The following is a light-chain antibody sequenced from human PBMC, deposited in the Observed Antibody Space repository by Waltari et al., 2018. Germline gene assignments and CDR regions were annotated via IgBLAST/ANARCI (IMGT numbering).Light chain of an antibody. CDR2: VYSDGSH. CDR1: SGHSSNV. Sequence: QLVLTQSPSASASLGASIKLTCTLSSGHSSNVIAWLQQQPEKGPRYWVKVYSDGSHSRGNEIPDRFSGSSSGAERYLTISSLQSEDEADYYCQTGGHGTWVFGGGTRLTVL. V-gene: IGLV4-69*01. J-gene: IGLJ3*02. CDR3: QTGGHGTWV.